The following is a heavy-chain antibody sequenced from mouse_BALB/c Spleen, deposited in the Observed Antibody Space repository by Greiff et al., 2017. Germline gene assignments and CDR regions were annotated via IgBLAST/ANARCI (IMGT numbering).Heavy chain of an antibody. Sequence: EVKLMESGGGLVQPGGSLKLSCAASGFTFSSYTMSWVRQTPEKRLEWVAYISNGGGSTYYPDTVKGRFTISRDNAKNTLYLQMSSLKSEDTAMYYCARHETGFDYWGQGTTLTVSS. J-gene: IGHJ2*01. CDR2: ISNGGGST. V-gene: IGHV5-12-2*01. CDR3: ARHETGFDY. D-gene: IGHD4-1*01. CDR1: GFTFSSYT.